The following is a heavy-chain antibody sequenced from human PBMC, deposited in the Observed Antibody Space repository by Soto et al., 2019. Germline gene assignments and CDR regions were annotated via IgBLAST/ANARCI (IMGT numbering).Heavy chain of an antibody. CDR1: GGTFSSYA. CDR3: ARDRRYYGSGSYYPYYYYYGMDV. D-gene: IGHD3-10*01. V-gene: IGHV1-69*01. J-gene: IGHJ6*02. Sequence: QVPLVQSGAEVKKPGSSVKVSCKASGGTFSSYAISWVRQAPGQGLEWMGGIIPIFGTANYAQKFQGRVTITADESTSTAYMELSSLRSEDTAVYYCARDRRYYGSGSYYPYYYYYGMDVWGQGTTVTVSS. CDR2: IIPIFGTA.